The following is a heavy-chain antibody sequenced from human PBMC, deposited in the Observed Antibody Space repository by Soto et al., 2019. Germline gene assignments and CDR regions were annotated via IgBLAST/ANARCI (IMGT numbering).Heavy chain of an antibody. V-gene: IGHV1-18*01. CDR2: INPLKGDT. CDR1: GYTFITYG. Sequence: QAQLVQSGGEMKKAGASVKVSCKASGYTFITYGITWVRQAPGQGLDWMGWINPLKGDTKSAANFQDRVTMTTDTSTRTAYMELRSLRSDDTAVYYCARVKVPAAVLGAFDVWGQGTLVTVSS. D-gene: IGHD2-2*01. J-gene: IGHJ3*01. CDR3: ARVKVPAAVLGAFDV.